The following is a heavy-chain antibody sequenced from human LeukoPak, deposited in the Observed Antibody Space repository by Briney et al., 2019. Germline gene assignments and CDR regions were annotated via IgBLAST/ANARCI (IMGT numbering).Heavy chain of an antibody. Sequence: SETLSLTCTVSVGSISSYDGSWMRHPPGKGREGIGYIYYSGSTNYNPSLQSRVTISVDTSKNQFYLQLSSVNAQDTAVYYCARLSGWYAGFDPWGQGTLVTVSS. CDR3: ARLSGWYAGFDP. CDR2: IYYSGST. V-gene: IGHV4-59*08. J-gene: IGHJ5*02. CDR1: VGSISSYD. D-gene: IGHD6-19*01.